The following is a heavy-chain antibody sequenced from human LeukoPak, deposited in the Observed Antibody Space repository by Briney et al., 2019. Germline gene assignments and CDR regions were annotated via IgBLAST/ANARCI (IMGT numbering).Heavy chain of an antibody. Sequence: GGSLRLSCAASGFTFSSYAMSWVRQAPGKGLEWVSAISGSGGSTYYADSVKGRFTISRDNPKNTLCLQMNSLRAEDTAVYYCARGFPLRYSRVFDYWGQGTLVTVSS. D-gene: IGHD6-13*01. CDR2: ISGSGGST. J-gene: IGHJ4*02. V-gene: IGHV3-23*01. CDR3: ARGFPLRYSRVFDY. CDR1: GFTFSSYA.